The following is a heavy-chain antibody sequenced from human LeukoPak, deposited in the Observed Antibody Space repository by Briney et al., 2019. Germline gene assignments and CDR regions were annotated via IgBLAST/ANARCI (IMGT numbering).Heavy chain of an antibody. Sequence: SQTLSLTCTVSGGSISSGGYYWSWIRQHPGKGLEWIGYIYYSGSTYYNPSLKSRVTISVDTSKNQFSLKLSSVTAADTAVYYCAREGEPSWVTTTSNDAFDIWGQGTMVTVSS. CDR2: IYYSGST. CDR1: GGSISSGGYY. D-gene: IGHD4-17*01. V-gene: IGHV4-31*03. J-gene: IGHJ3*02. CDR3: AREGEPSWVTTTSNDAFDI.